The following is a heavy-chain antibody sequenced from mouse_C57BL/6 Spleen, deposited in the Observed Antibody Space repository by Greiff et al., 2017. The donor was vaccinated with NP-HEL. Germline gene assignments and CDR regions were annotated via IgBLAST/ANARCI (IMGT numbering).Heavy chain of an antibody. CDR2: IYPSDSET. CDR1: GYTFTSYW. Sequence: VQLKQPGTELVKPGASVKLSCKASGYTFTSYWMHWVKQRPGQGLEWIGNIYPSDSETHYNQKFKDKATLTVDKSSSTAYMQLSSLTSEDSAVYYCAREAHYWGQGTTLTVSS. CDR3: AREAHY. V-gene: IGHV1-61*01. J-gene: IGHJ2*01.